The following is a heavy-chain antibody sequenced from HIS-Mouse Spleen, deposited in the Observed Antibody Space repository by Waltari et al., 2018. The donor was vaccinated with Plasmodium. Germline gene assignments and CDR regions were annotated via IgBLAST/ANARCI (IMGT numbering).Heavy chain of an antibody. V-gene: IGHV1-8*01. D-gene: IGHD1-1*01. CDR1: GYTFTSYD. J-gene: IGHJ6*02. CDR3: ARYNWNYYYYGMDV. Sequence: QVQLVQSGAEVKKPGASVKVSCKASGYTFTSYDINWVRQATGQGLEGMGWRNPKSGNKGNAQKVQGRVTMTRKTSISTAYMELSSLRSEDTAVYYCARYNWNYYYYGMDVWGQGTTVTVSS. CDR2: RNPKSGNK.